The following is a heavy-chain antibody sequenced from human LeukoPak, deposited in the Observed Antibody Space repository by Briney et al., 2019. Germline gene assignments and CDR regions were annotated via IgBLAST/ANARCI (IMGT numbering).Heavy chain of an antibody. CDR3: ARSVGYCSSTSCYTSSNWFDP. D-gene: IGHD2-2*02. V-gene: IGHV4-31*03. CDR2: IYYSGST. CDR1: GGSISSGGYY. J-gene: IGHJ5*02. Sequence: SETLSLTCTVSGGSISSGGYYWSWIRQHPGKGLEWIGYIYYSGSTYYNPSLKSRVTISVDTSKNQFSLKLSSVTAADTAVYYCARSVGYCSSTSCYTSSNWFDPWGLGTLVTVS.